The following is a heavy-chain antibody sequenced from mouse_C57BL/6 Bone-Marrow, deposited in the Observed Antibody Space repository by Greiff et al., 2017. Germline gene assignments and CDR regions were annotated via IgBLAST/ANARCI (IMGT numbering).Heavy chain of an antibody. CDR1: GFSLTSYG. V-gene: IGHV2-2*01. Sequence: QVQLQQSGPGLVQPSQSLSITCTVSGFSLTSYGVHWVRQSPGKGLEWLGVIWSGGSTDYNAAFISRLSISKDNSKSQVFFKMNSLPADDTAIYYYARSQGFFDYGGQGTALTVSA. CDR3: ARSQGFFDY. J-gene: IGHJ2*01. CDR2: IWSGGST.